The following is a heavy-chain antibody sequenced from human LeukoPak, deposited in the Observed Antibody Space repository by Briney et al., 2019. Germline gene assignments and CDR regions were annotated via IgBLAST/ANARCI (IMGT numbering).Heavy chain of an antibody. CDR2: IWYDGSNK. CDR3: AREYCSSTSCYPPYWFDP. CDR1: GFTFSSYG. J-gene: IGHJ5*02. V-gene: IGHV3-33*01. D-gene: IGHD2-2*01. Sequence: GGSLRLSCAASGFTFSSYGMHWVRQAPGKGLEWVAVIWYDGSNKYYADSVEGRFTISRDNSKNTLYLQMNSLRAEDTAVYYCAREYCSSTSCYPPYWFDPWGQGTLVTVSS.